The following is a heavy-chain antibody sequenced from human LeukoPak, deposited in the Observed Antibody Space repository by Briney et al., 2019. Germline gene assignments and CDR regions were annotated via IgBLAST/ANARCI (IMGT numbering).Heavy chain of an antibody. CDR3: ARDEYSYGPEDY. V-gene: IGHV3-21*01. J-gene: IGHJ4*02. CDR1: GFTFSSYS. D-gene: IGHD5-18*01. Sequence: GGSLRLSCAASGFTFSSYSMNWVRRAPGKGLEWVSSISSCSSYIYYADSVKGRFTISRDNAKNSLYLQMNSLRAEDTAVYYCARDEYSYGPEDYWGQGTLVTVSS. CDR2: ISSCSSYI.